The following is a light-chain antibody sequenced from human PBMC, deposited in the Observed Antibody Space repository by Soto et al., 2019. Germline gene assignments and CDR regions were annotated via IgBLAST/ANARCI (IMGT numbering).Light chain of an antibody. J-gene: IGKJ4*01. CDR2: LGS. Sequence: DIVMTQSPLSLPVTPGEPASISCRSSQSLLHSDGYNYLDWFVQRPGQSPQLLIYLGSSRASGGPDRFSGSGSGTDFTLKISRVEAEDVGVYYCMQALQTPLTFGGGTKVDIK. CDR1: QSLLHSDGYNY. CDR3: MQALQTPLT. V-gene: IGKV2-28*01.